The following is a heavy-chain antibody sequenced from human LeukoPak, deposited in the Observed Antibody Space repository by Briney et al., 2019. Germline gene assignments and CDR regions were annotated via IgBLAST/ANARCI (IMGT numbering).Heavy chain of an antibody. J-gene: IGHJ6*03. CDR2: ISHGGST. V-gene: IGHV4-34*01. CDR1: GASLSGYY. Sequence: PSETLSLTCAVYGASLSGYYWSWIRQPPGKGLEWIGEISHGGSTKYNPSLKSRVTMSVDTSKNQFSLKLSSVTAADTAVYYCARVGTHYDILTGYYYYYYMDVWGKGTTVTISS. CDR3: ARVGTHYDILTGYYYYYYMDV. D-gene: IGHD3-9*01.